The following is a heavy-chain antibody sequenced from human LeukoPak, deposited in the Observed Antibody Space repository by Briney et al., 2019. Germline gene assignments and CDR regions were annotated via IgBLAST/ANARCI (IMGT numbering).Heavy chain of an antibody. J-gene: IGHJ5*02. D-gene: IGHD1-26*01. V-gene: IGHV1-8*03. CDR2: MNPSSGNT. Sequence: GASVKVSCKASGYTFTSYDINWVRQATGQGLEWMGWMNPSSGNTGYAQKFQGRVTITRNTSISTAYMELSSLRSEDTAVYYCARGGEYSGSYYDWFDPWGQGTLVTVSS. CDR1: GYTFTSYD. CDR3: ARGGEYSGSYYDWFDP.